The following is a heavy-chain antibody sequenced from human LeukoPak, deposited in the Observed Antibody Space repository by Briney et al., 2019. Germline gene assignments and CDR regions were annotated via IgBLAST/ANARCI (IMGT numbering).Heavy chain of an antibody. CDR2: ISAYNGNT. J-gene: IGHJ6*02. CDR3: ARTGTTSPYYYYGMDV. Sequence: ASVKVSCKASGYTFTSYGISWVRQAPGQGLEWMGWISAYNGNTNYAQKLQGRVTVTTDTSTSTAYMELRSLRSDDTAVYYCARTGTTSPYYYYGMDVWGQGTTVTVSS. D-gene: IGHD1-7*01. V-gene: IGHV1-18*01. CDR1: GYTFTSYG.